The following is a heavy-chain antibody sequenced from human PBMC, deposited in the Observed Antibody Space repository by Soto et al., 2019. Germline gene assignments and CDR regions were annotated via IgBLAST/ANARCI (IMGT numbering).Heavy chain of an antibody. CDR3: AKDPCHSSSCPPYLHY. D-gene: IGHD6-13*01. CDR2: ISYDGSNK. Sequence: GGSLRLSCAASGFTFSSYGMHWVRQAPGKGLEWVAVISYDGSNKHYADSVKGRFTISRDNSKNTLYLQMNSLRAEDTAVYYCAKDPCHSSSCPPYLHYWGQGTLVTVSS. CDR1: GFTFSSYG. V-gene: IGHV3-30*18. J-gene: IGHJ4*02.